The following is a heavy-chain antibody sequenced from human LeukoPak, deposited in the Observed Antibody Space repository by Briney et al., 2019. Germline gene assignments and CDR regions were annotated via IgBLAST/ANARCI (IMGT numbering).Heavy chain of an antibody. D-gene: IGHD6-13*01. Sequence: SETLSLTCTVSGGSISSSSYYWGWIRQPPGKGLEWIGSIYYSGSTYYNPSLKSRVTISVDTSKNQFSLKLSSVTAADTAVYYCARDCIVQQLGTYYYYYGMDVWGQGTTVTVSS. CDR1: GGSISSSSYY. CDR3: ARDCIVQQLGTYYYYYGMDV. CDR2: IYYSGST. V-gene: IGHV4-39*07. J-gene: IGHJ6*02.